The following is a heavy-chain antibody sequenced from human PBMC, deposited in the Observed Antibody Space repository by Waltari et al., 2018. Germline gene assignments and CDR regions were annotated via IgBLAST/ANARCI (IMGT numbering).Heavy chain of an antibody. CDR2: ISGRGYRT. Sequence: EGQLLDSGGGLIQPGGSLGLSFVAFGSHIRSYAMNWVRQAPGKGLEWVSGISGRGYRTYYTDSVKGRFTISRDNSKNTLYLQMRSLRAEDMALYYCVKEPNGTSSLHWGQGTLVTVSS. V-gene: IGHV3-23*01. CDR1: GSHIRSYA. CDR3: VKEPNGTSSLH. J-gene: IGHJ4*02. D-gene: IGHD6-6*01.